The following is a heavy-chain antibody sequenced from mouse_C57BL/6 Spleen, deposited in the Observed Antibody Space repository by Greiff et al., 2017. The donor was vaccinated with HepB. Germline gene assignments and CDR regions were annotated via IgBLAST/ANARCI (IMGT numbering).Heavy chain of an antibody. CDR3: ARGGFTTASFAY. CDR1: GYTFTSYW. Sequence: QVQLQQPGAELVKPGASVKMSCKASGYTFTSYWITWVKQRPGQGLEWIGDIYPGSGSTNYNEKFKSKATLTVDTSSSTAYMQLSSLTSEDSAVYYCARGGFTTASFAYWGQGTLVTVSA. CDR2: IYPGSGST. D-gene: IGHD1-1*01. V-gene: IGHV1-55*01. J-gene: IGHJ3*01.